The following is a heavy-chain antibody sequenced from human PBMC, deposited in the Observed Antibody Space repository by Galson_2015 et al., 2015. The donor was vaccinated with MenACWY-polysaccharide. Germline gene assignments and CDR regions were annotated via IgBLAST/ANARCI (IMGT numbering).Heavy chain of an antibody. CDR1: GYSFSSYW. CDR3: ATSAGGGIEGFKYGASFGH. D-gene: IGHD4/OR15-4a*01. Sequence: QSGAEVKKPGESLKISCKGSGYSFSSYWIGWVRQMPGKGLEWMGIIYPGDSDPRYSPSFQGQVTISADKSISTAYLQWSSLKASDPAMYYWATSAGGGIEGFKYGASFGHRGQGTLVTVSS. CDR2: IYPGDSDP. J-gene: IGHJ4*02. V-gene: IGHV5-51*03.